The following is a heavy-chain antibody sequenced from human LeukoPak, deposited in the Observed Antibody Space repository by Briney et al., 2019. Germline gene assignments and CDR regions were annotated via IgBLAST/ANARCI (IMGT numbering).Heavy chain of an antibody. Sequence: SETLSLTCAVSGYSISSGYYWGWIRQPPGKGLEWIGSIYHSGSTYYNPSLKSRVTISVDTSKNQFSLKLSSVTAADTAVYYCARRAYYYGSGGRSRIQYFDYWGLGTLVTVSS. V-gene: IGHV4-38-2*01. D-gene: IGHD3-10*01. CDR2: IYHSGST. CDR1: GYSISSGYY. J-gene: IGHJ4*02. CDR3: ARRAYYYGSGGRSRIQYFDY.